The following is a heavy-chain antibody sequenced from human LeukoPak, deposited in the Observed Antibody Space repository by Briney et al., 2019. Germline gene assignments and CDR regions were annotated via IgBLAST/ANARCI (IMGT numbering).Heavy chain of an antibody. CDR1: GFTFSSYG. Sequence: PGRSLRLSCAASGFTFSSYGMHWVRQAPGKGLEWVSYISSSSSTIYYADSVKGRFTISRDNAKNSLYLQMNSLRAEDTAVYYCAKDRPITIFGVAQRGFDYWGQGTLVTVSS. D-gene: IGHD3-3*01. J-gene: IGHJ4*02. CDR3: AKDRPITIFGVAQRGFDY. V-gene: IGHV3-48*01. CDR2: ISSSSSTI.